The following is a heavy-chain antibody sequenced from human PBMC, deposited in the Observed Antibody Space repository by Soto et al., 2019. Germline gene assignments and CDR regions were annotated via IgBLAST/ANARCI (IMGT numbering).Heavy chain of an antibody. Sequence: QVQLVQSGAEVKKPGSSVKVSCKASRGTFSSYAISWVRQAPGQGLEWMGGFIPMFNRPHSARKFQGRVTITSDESTSTAYMDLSSLRSEDTAVYYCARGQFHHVSNYYYALDVWCQGTTVTVSS. CDR3: ARGQFHHVSNYYYALDV. V-gene: IGHV1-69*01. CDR1: RGTFSSYA. J-gene: IGHJ6*02. CDR2: FIPMFNRP.